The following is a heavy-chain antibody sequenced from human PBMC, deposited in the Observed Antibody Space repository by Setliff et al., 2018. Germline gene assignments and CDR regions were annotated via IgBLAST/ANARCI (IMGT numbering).Heavy chain of an antibody. CDR1: GYSISSGYY. V-gene: IGHV4-38-2*01. CDR3: ARGVYRSGRGEWSRPYYFDY. J-gene: IGHJ4*02. D-gene: IGHD3-3*01. Sequence: SETLSLTCAVSGYSISSGYYWGWIRQPPGKGLEWIGSIYHSGSTYYNPSLKSRVTISVDTSKNQFSLKLSSVTAADTAVYYCARGVYRSGRGEWSRPYYFDYWGQGTRVTVSS. CDR2: IYHSGST.